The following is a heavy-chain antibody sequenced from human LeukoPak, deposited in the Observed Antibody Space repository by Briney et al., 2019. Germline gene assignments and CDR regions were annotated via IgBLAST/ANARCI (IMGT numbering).Heavy chain of an antibody. V-gene: IGHV3-7*05. CDR1: GFTLSSYW. Sequence: GGSLRLSCAASGFTLSSYWMSWVRQAPGKGLEWVANIKQDGSEKYYVDSVKGRFTISRDNAKNSLYLQMNSLRAEDTAVYYCAREQYSYGYIDYWGQGTLVTVSS. J-gene: IGHJ4*02. CDR3: AREQYSYGYIDY. D-gene: IGHD5-18*01. CDR2: IKQDGSEK.